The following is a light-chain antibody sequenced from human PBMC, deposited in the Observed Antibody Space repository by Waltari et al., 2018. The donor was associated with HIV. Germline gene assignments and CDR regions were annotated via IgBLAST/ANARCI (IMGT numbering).Light chain of an antibody. CDR2: AAS. CDR3: QQYGNPPLT. CDR1: QDITNY. J-gene: IGKJ4*01. V-gene: IGKV1-33*01. Sequence: DIQMTPSPSSLSASVGDRVTITCQASQDITNYLNWYQQKPGKAPKLLIYAASHLETGVPSRFSGSWSGTNFTFTINSLQPEDIATYHCQQYGNPPLTFGGGTKVEIK.